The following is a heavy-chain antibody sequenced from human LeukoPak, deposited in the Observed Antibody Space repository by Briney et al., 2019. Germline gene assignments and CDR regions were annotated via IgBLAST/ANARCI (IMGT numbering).Heavy chain of an antibody. D-gene: IGHD2-21*01. Sequence: GGSLRLSCVACGFTFSSHWMSWVRQAPGKGLEWVANVWQGGSERYYVDAVKGRFTISRDNAKNSLYLQMNSLIAEDTAIYYCARDQNLISWCLDYFDYWGQGTLVTVSS. J-gene: IGHJ4*02. V-gene: IGHV3-7*01. CDR3: ARDQNLISWCLDYFDY. CDR1: GFTFSSHW. CDR2: VWQGGSER.